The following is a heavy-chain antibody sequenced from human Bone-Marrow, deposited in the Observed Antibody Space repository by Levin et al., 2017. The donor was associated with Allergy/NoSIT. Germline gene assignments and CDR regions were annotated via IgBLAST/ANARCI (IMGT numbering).Heavy chain of an antibody. V-gene: IGHV3-23*01. D-gene: IGHD6-19*01. J-gene: IGHJ4*02. CDR1: GFTFSSYA. CDR3: AKEGLAVAGYYFDS. CDR2: ISGSGTIT. Sequence: ETLSLTCAASGFTFSSYAMSWVRQAPGKGLEWVSSISGSGTITHYAESVKGRFTISRDISKNMLHLQMNSLRAEDTAIYFCAKEGLAVAGYYFDSWGQGPLVTVSS.